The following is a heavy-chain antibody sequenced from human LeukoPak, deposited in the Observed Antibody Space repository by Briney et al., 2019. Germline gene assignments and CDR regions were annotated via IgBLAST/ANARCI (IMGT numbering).Heavy chain of an antibody. CDR2: IKQDGSEK. CDR3: ARSNWGSGGPFDY. V-gene: IGHV3-7*01. CDR1: GFSFNNYR. Sequence: GGSLRLSCVASGFSFNNYRMTWVRQAPGKGLEWVANIKQDGSEKQYVDSVKGRFAISRDNAKNSLYLQMNSLRAEDTAVYYCARSNWGSGGPFDYWGQGTLVTVSS. J-gene: IGHJ4*02. D-gene: IGHD7-27*01.